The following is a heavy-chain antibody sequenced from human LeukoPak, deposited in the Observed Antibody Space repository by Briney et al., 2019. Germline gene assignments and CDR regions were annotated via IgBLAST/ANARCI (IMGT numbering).Heavy chain of an antibody. D-gene: IGHD1-26*01. Sequence: SETLSLTCTVSGGSISSYYWSWLRQPPGKGLEWIGYIYYSGSTNYNPSLKSRVTISVDTSKNQFSLKLSSVTAADTAVYYCARHGSGGSYWVTWGQGTLVTVSS. J-gene: IGHJ5*02. CDR1: GGSISSYY. V-gene: IGHV4-59*08. CDR2: IYYSGST. CDR3: ARHGSGGSYWVT.